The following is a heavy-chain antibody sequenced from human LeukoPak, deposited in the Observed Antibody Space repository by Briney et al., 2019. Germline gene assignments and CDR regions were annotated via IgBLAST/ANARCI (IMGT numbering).Heavy chain of an antibody. J-gene: IGHJ4*02. D-gene: IGHD3-22*01. Sequence: GGSLRLSCAASGFTFSDYYMSWIRQAPGKGLEWVAVISYDGSNKYYADSVKGRFTISRDNSKNTLYLQMNSLRAEDTAVYYCARVGLYYYGSSGYFDYWGQGTLVTVSS. CDR3: ARVGLYYYGSSGYFDY. CDR1: GFTFSDYY. CDR2: ISYDGSNK. V-gene: IGHV3-30-3*01.